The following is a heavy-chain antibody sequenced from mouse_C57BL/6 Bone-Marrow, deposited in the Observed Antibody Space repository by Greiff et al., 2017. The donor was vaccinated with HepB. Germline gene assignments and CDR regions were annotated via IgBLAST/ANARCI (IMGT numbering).Heavy chain of an antibody. CDR3: ARENYYGSFYYAMDY. J-gene: IGHJ4*01. CDR1: GFTFSSYA. Sequence: EVNVVESGGGLVKPGGSLKLSCAASGFTFSSYAMSWVRQTPEKRLEWVATISDGCSYTYYPDNVKGRFTISRDNAKNNLYLQMSHLKSEDTAMYYCARENYYGSFYYAMDYWGQGTSVTVSS. CDR2: ISDGCSYT. V-gene: IGHV5-4*01. D-gene: IGHD1-1*01.